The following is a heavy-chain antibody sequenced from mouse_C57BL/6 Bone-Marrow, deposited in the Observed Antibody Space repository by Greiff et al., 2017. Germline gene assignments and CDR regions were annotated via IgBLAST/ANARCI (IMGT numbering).Heavy chain of an antibody. Sequence: QVHVKQPGAELVRPGTSVKLSCKASGYTFTSYWMHWVKQRPGQGLEWIGVIDTSDSYTNYNQKFKGKATLTVDTSSSTAYVQLSSLTSEDSAVYYCSRVGYFDYWGQGTTLTVSS. J-gene: IGHJ2*01. CDR1: GYTFTSYW. CDR3: SRVGYFDY. CDR2: IDTSDSYT. V-gene: IGHV1-59*01.